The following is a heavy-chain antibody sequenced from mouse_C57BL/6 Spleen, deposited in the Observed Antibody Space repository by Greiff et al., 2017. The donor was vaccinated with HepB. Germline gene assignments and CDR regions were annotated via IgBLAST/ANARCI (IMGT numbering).Heavy chain of an antibody. J-gene: IGHJ2*01. CDR2: INPSSGYT. CDR1: GYTFTSYT. CDR3: AREDSNGFDY. V-gene: IGHV1-4*01. Sequence: QVQLQQSGAELARPGASVKMSCKASGYTFTSYTMHWVKQRPGQGLEWIGYINPSSGYTKYNQKFKDKATLTADKSSSTAYMQLSSLTSEDSAVYYCAREDSNGFDYWGQGTTLTVSS. D-gene: IGHD2-5*01.